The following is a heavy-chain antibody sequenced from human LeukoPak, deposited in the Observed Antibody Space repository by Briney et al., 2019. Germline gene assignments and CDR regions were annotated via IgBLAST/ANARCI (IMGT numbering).Heavy chain of an antibody. V-gene: IGHV3-64*01. CDR1: GFTFSSYA. J-gene: IGHJ6*03. CDR3: AREPTATDKRWIAARFYYYYYMDV. Sequence: GGSLRLSCAASGFTFSSYAMHWVRQAPGKGLEYVSAVSSSGGSTSYANSVKGRFTISRDNSKNTLYPQMGSLRAEDMAVYYCAREPTATDKRWIAARFYYYYYMDVWGKGTTVTVSS. D-gene: IGHD6-6*01. CDR2: VSSSGGST.